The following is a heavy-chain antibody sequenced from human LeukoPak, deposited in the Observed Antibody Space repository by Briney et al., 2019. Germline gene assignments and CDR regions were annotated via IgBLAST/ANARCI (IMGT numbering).Heavy chain of an antibody. Sequence: SETLSLTCAVYGGSFSDYYWSWIRQPPGKGLEWIGEINHGGGANYNPSLKSRVTTSVDTSKNQFSLKLSSVTAADTAVYYCARDLEYYDSSGYYYHDAFDIWGQGTMVTVSS. CDR1: GGSFSDYY. CDR2: INHGGGA. V-gene: IGHV4-34*01. CDR3: ARDLEYYDSSGYYYHDAFDI. D-gene: IGHD3-22*01. J-gene: IGHJ3*02.